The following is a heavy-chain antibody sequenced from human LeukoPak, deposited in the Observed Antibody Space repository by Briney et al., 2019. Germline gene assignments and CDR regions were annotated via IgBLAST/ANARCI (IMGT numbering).Heavy chain of an antibody. CDR1: GFTFSSSW. D-gene: IGHD3-22*01. Sequence: GGSLRLSCAASGFTFSSSWMHWVRQAPGKGLERVSGISWNSGSIGYADSVKGRFTISRDNAKNSLYLQMNSLRAEDTALYYCAKDIGNDSSGYGYYYYGMDVWGQGTTVTVSS. CDR3: AKDIGNDSSGYGYYYYGMDV. V-gene: IGHV3-9*01. CDR2: ISWNSGSI. J-gene: IGHJ6*02.